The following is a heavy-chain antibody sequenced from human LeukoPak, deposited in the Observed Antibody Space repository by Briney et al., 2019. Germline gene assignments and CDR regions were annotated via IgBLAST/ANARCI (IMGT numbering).Heavy chain of an antibody. V-gene: IGHV4-61*02. CDR2: IYTSGST. D-gene: IGHD3-10*01. Sequence: SETLSLTCTVSGGFISSGSYYWSWIRQPAGKGLEWIGRIYTSGSTNYNPSLKSRVTISVDTSKNQFSLKLSSVTAADTAVYYCARDLLWFGELENYYYGMDVWGQGTTVTVSS. CDR1: GGFISSGSYY. J-gene: IGHJ6*02. CDR3: ARDLLWFGELENYYYGMDV.